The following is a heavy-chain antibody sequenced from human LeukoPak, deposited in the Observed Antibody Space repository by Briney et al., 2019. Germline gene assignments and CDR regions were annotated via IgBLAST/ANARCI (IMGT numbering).Heavy chain of an antibody. CDR1: GYTFTSYG. J-gene: IGHJ3*02. CDR2: ISAYNGNT. D-gene: IGHD4-23*01. Sequence: ASVKVSCKASGYTFTSYGISWVRQAPGQGLEWMGWISAYNGNTNYAQKLQGRVTMTTDTSTSTVYMELRSLRSDDTAVYYCARDRLVVTPDDAFDIWGQGTMVTVSS. V-gene: IGHV1-18*01. CDR3: ARDRLVVTPDDAFDI.